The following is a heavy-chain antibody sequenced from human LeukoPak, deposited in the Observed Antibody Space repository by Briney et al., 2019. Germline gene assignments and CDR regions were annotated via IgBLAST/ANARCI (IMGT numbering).Heavy chain of an antibody. J-gene: IGHJ5*02. CDR2: IYISGTT. V-gene: IGHV4-4*07. CDR1: GGSISTYY. CDR3: ARERTSCTNGVCRTPRWFDP. D-gene: IGHD2-8*01. Sequence: SETLSLTCTVSGGSISTYYWTWIRQPAGKGLAWIGHIYISGTTNYSPSLKSRVTMAVDTSKNQFSLKLSSVTAADTAVYYCARERTSCTNGVCRTPRWFDPWGQGILVTVSS.